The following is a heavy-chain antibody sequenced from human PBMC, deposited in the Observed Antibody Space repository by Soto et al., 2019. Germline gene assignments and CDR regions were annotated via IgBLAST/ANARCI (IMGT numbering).Heavy chain of an antibody. Sequence: QVQLQESGPGLVKPSETLSLSCTVSGGSTSNYYWNWIRQPAKKRLEWIGRVSSTGSTYYNPSLKSRVTMSVDTSKNQVSLNLTSVTAADTAVYYCARGVPAAGTDWFDPWGQGTLVTVSS. V-gene: IGHV4-4*07. CDR1: GGSTSNYY. D-gene: IGHD6-13*01. J-gene: IGHJ5*02. CDR3: ARGVPAAGTDWFDP. CDR2: VSSTGST.